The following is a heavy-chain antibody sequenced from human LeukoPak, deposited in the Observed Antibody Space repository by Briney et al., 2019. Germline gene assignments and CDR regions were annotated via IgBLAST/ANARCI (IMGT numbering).Heavy chain of an antibody. Sequence: PGGSLSLSCAASGFTVNSKFMGWVRQAPGKGLEWVSVIYTGGTTYYADSVKGRFTISRDNSKNTLYLQMHSLRAEDTAVYYCASSLMRGSGYLLDHWGQGTLVTVSS. CDR1: GFTVNSKF. CDR3: ASSLMRGSGYLLDH. CDR2: IYTGGTT. J-gene: IGHJ4*02. V-gene: IGHV3-53*01. D-gene: IGHD3-22*01.